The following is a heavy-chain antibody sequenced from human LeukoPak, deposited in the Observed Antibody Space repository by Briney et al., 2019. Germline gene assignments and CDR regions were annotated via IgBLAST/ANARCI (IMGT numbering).Heavy chain of an antibody. D-gene: IGHD3-10*01. Sequence: GGSLRLSCAASGFTFSSYWMSWVRQAPGKGLEWVSAISGSGGSTYYADSVRGRFTISRDNSKNTLYLQMNSLRAEDTAVYYCAKEGSPGSGSYYYGYWGQGTLVTVSS. CDR1: GFTFSSYW. CDR2: ISGSGGST. CDR3: AKEGSPGSGSYYYGY. V-gene: IGHV3-23*01. J-gene: IGHJ4*02.